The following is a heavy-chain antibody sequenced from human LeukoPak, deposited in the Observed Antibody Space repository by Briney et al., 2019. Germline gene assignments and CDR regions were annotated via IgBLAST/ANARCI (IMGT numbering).Heavy chain of an antibody. Sequence: GGSLRLSCAASGFTFTTYAMTWVRQAPGKGLEWVSSISSSSSYIYYADSVKGRFTISRDNAKNSLYLQMNSLRAEDTAVYYCARVYGSGRVDWGQGTLVTVSS. D-gene: IGHD3-10*01. CDR2: ISSSSSYI. J-gene: IGHJ4*02. V-gene: IGHV3-21*01. CDR3: ARVYGSGRVD. CDR1: GFTFTTYA.